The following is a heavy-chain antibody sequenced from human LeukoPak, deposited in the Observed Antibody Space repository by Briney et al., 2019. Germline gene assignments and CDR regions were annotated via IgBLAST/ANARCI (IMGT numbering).Heavy chain of an antibody. CDR1: GASISNYY. V-gene: IGHV4-4*07. J-gene: IGHJ4*01. Sequence: SETLSLTCTVSGASISNYYWSWIRQPAGEGLEWIGRLYTSGTLNINPSLKSRITMSVDTSKNQFSLRLTAVTAADTAVYYCVGATWGSGYFDFRGTGTLVTVST. CDR3: VGATWGSGYFDF. CDR2: LYTSGTL. D-gene: IGHD7-27*01.